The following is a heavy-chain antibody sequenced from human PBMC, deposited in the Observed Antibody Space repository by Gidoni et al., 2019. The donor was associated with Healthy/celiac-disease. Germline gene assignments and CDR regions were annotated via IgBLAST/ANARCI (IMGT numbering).Heavy chain of an antibody. CDR3: ARDRFSGRPPWVATLALGY. D-gene: IGHD5-12*01. V-gene: IGHV3-30-3*01. CDR2: ISYDGSNK. CDR1: GFTFSSYA. J-gene: IGHJ4*02. Sequence: QVQLVESGGGVVQPGRSLRLSCAASGFTFSSYAMHWVRQAPGKGLEWVAVISYDGSNKYYADSVKGRFTISRDNSKNTLYLQMNSLRAEDTAVYYCARDRFSGRPPWVATLALGYWGQGTLVTVSS.